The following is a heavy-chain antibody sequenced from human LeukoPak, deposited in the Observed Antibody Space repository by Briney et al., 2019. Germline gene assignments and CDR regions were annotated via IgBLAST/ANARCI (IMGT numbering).Heavy chain of an antibody. Sequence: GGSLRLSCAASGFTFSNYNMNWVRQAPGKGLEWVSSLSGSSSYIYYADSVKGRFTISRDDAKNSLYLQMNSLRAEDTAVYYCARSYSSSWYLRGYNWFDPWGQGTLVTVSS. CDR1: GFTFSNYN. CDR3: ARSYSSSWYLRGYNWFDP. D-gene: IGHD6-13*01. J-gene: IGHJ5*02. CDR2: LSGSSSYI. V-gene: IGHV3-21*01.